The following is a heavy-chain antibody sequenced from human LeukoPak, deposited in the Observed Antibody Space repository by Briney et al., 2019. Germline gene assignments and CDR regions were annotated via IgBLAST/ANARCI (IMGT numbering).Heavy chain of an antibody. CDR1: GGSISSSSYY. V-gene: IGHV4-39*01. J-gene: IGHJ4*02. Sequence: SETLSLTCTVSGGSISSSSYYWGWIRQPPGKGLEWIGSIYYSGSTYYNPSLKSRVTISVDTSKNQFSLKLSSVTAADTAVYYCARALYYDSRERFDYWGQGTLVTVSS. D-gene: IGHD3-22*01. CDR2: IYYSGST. CDR3: ARALYYDSRERFDY.